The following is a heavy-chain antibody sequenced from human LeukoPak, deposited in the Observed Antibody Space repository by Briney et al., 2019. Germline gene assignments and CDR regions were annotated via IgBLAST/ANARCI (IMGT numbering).Heavy chain of an antibody. CDR3: ARASPGSIAAASWMVDY. Sequence: GGSLRLSCAASGFTFSDYAIHWVRQAPGKGLEWVAVISYDGRNKYYADSVKGRFTISRDNSKNTLFLQMNSLRSDDTAVYYCARASPGSIAAASWMVDYWGQGTLVTVSS. V-gene: IGHV3-30*04. CDR2: ISYDGRNK. D-gene: IGHD6-13*01. J-gene: IGHJ4*02. CDR1: GFTFSDYA.